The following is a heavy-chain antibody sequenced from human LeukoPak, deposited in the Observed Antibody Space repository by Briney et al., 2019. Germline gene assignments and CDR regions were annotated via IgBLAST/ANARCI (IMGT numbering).Heavy chain of an antibody. CDR1: GFTVSSNY. CDR3: ARDRRRRRRAHYYYYYGMDV. CDR2: IYSGGST. Sequence: GGSLRLSCAASGFTVSSNYMSWVRQAPGKGLEWVSVIYSGGSTYYADSVKGRFTISRDNSKNTLYLQMNSLRAEDTAVYYCARDRRRRRRAHYYYYYGMDVWGQGTTVTVSS. J-gene: IGHJ6*02. V-gene: IGHV3-53*01.